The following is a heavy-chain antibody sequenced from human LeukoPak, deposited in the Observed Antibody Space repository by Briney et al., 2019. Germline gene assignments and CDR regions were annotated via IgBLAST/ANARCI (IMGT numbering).Heavy chain of an antibody. CDR1: GGSISSYY. CDR2: IYYSGST. J-gene: IGHJ3*02. D-gene: IGHD3-9*01. V-gene: IGHV4-59*08. CDR3: ARHRPILRYFDWLLNDAFDI. Sequence: SETLSLTCTVSGGSISSYYWSWIRQPPGKGLEWIGYIYYSGSTNYNPSLKSRVTISVDTSKNPFSLKPSSVTAADTAVYYCARHRPILRYFDWLLNDAFDIWGQGTMVTVSS.